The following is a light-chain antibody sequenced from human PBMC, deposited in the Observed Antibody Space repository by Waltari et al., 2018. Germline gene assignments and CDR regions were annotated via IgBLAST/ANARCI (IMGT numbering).Light chain of an antibody. CDR2: ADS. CDR1: SSDVGSYKL. CDR3: CSYAGSSTVK. V-gene: IGLV2-23*01. J-gene: IGLJ2*01. Sequence: QSALTQPASVSGSPGQSITISCTGTSSDVGSYKLVSWYQQHPGKAPRLMIYADSNRPSGCSNRFPGSTSGNTASLTISGLQAEDEAAYYCCSYAGSSTVKFGEGTYLTVL.